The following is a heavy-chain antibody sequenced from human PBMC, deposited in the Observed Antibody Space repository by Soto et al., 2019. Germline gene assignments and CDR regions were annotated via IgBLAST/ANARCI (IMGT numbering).Heavy chain of an antibody. CDR1: GGSISSSSYY. V-gene: IGHV4-39*01. Sequence: QLQLQESGPGLVKPSETLSLTCTVSGGSISSSSYYWGWIRQPPGKGLEWIGSIDYSGSTYYNPSLKSRVTISVDTSKNQFSLKLSSVTAADTAVYYCARHLTTVRSACHYWGQGTLVTVSS. D-gene: IGHD4-17*01. J-gene: IGHJ4*02. CDR3: ARHLTTVRSACHY. CDR2: IDYSGST.